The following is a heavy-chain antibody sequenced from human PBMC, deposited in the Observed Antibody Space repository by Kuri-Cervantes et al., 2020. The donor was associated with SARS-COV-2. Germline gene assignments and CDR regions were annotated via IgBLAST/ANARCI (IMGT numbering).Heavy chain of an antibody. CDR1: GGSISSSSYY. D-gene: IGHD4-23*01. V-gene: IGHV4-39*01. Sequence: SETLSLTCTVSGGSISSSSYYWGWIRQPPGKGLEWIGSIYYSGSTYYNPSLKSRVTISVDTSKNQFSLKLSSVTAADTAVYYCARTKRSTVVTPSVPYFDYWGQGTLVTDSS. J-gene: IGHJ4*02. CDR3: ARTKRSTVVTPSVPYFDY. CDR2: IYYSGST.